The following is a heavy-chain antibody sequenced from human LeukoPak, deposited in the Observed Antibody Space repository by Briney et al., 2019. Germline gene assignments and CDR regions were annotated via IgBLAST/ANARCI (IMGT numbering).Heavy chain of an antibody. CDR2: IYPGDSDT. Sequence: KFGESLKISCKGSGYCFTNYWIGWMRQRPGKGLEWMGIIYPGDSDTRYSPSFQGQVTISADKSISTAYLQWSSLKASDTAMYYCPRHGLNWFDPWGQGTRVTVSS. CDR3: PRHGLNWFDP. J-gene: IGHJ5*02. CDR1: GYCFTNYW. V-gene: IGHV5-51*01.